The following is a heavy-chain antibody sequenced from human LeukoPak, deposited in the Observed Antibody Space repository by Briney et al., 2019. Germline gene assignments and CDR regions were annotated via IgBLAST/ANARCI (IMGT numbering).Heavy chain of an antibody. CDR3: VKGRISEDGLDF. D-gene: IGHD6-13*01. Sequence: GGSLTLSCAASGFTFSRSAMTLVRQTPGKGLDWVSSISSSGNTYYADSVKGRFTISRDNSKNMLYLQMNSLRAEDTAVYYCVKGRISEDGLDFWGQGTLVTVSS. CDR1: GFTFSRSA. V-gene: IGHV3-23*01. J-gene: IGHJ4*02. CDR2: ISSSGNT.